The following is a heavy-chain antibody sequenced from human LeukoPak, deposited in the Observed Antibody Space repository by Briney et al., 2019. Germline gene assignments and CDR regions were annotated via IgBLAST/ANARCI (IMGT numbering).Heavy chain of an antibody. CDR3: AKASVSTAVLFDS. J-gene: IGHJ4*02. Sequence: SETLSLTCTVSGGSISSYFWNWTRHPPGQRLQWIGYMSNTGITKYNPALKSRVTISADTSKNQFSLILNSVTTADTAVYYCAKASVSTAVLFDSWGQGTLVAVSS. D-gene: IGHD5/OR15-5a*01. V-gene: IGHV4-59*01. CDR1: GGSISSYF. CDR2: MSNTGIT.